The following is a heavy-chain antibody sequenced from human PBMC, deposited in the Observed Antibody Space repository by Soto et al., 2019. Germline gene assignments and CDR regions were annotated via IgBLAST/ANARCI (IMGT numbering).Heavy chain of an antibody. V-gene: IGHV3-53*01. CDR2: MYSDGKT. D-gene: IGHD1-7*01. J-gene: IGHJ4*02. Sequence: PGGSLRLSCATSGFVVNRNYMHWVRQAPGKGLEWVSVMYSDGKTYYGESVKGRFTISRDNSKNTVFLHMKSLRAEDTAVYYCARSPSCGTECNSGYLDFWGQGSLVTGLL. CDR3: ARSPSCGTECNSGYLDF. CDR1: GFVVNRNY.